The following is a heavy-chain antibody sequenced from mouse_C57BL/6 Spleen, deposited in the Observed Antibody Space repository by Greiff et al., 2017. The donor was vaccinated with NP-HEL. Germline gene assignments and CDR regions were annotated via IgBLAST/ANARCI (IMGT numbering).Heavy chain of an antibody. CDR2: IRSKSNNYAT. J-gene: IGHJ3*01. D-gene: IGHD2-1*01. V-gene: IGHV10-1*01. Sequence: EVMLVESGGGLVQPKGSLKLSCAASGFSFNTYAMNWVRQAPGKGLEWVARIRSKSNNYATYYADSVKDRFTISRDDSESMLYLQMNNLKTEDTAMYYCVRQRGNYVLAYWGQGTLVTVSA. CDR1: GFSFNTYA. CDR3: VRQRGNYVLAY.